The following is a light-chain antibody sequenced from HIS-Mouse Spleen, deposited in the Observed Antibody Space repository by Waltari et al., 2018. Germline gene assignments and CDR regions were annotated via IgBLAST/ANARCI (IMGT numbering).Light chain of an antibody. CDR1: SSHVGGYNY. V-gene: IGLV2-11*01. Sequence: QSALTQPRSVSGSPGQSVTISCTGTSSHVGGYNYVSWYQQHPGKAPKLMIYDVSQRHSGVPDRFSGSKSRNTASLTISVLQAEDEADYYCCSYAGSYTGVFGTGTKVTVL. CDR2: DVS. J-gene: IGLJ1*01. CDR3: CSYAGSYTGV.